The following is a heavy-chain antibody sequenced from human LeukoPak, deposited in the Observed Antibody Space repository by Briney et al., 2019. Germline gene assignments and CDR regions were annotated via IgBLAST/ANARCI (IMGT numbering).Heavy chain of an antibody. V-gene: IGHV1-69*05. CDR1: VGTFSSYA. D-gene: IGHD2-2*01. J-gene: IGHJ6*03. Sequence: ASVKVSCKASVGTFSSYAISWVRQAPGQGLEWMGGIIPIFGTANYAQKFQGRVTITTDESTSTAYMELSSLRSEDTAVYYCARDRGYCSSTSCYAGVYYYYYYMDVWGKGTTVTVSS. CDR3: ARDRGYCSSTSCYAGVYYYYYYMDV. CDR2: IIPIFGTA.